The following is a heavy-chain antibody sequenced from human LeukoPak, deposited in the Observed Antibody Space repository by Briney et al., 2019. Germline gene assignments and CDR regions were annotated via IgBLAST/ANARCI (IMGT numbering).Heavy chain of an antibody. J-gene: IGHJ4*02. CDR3: ARGRMATILFQGSRSGLRHKYYFDY. CDR2: ISHSGST. V-gene: IGHV4-34*01. Sequence: SETLSLTCAVYGGSFSGYYWRWIRQPPGKGLEWIAEISHSGSTNYNPSLKSRVTISVDTSKNQFSLKLSSVTAADTAVYYCARGRMATILFQGSRSGLRHKYYFDYWGQGTLVTVSS. D-gene: IGHD5-12*01. CDR1: GGSFSGYY.